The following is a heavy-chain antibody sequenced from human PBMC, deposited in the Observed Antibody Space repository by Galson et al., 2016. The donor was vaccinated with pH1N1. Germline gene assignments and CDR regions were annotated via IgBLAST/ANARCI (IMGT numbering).Heavy chain of an antibody. CDR1: GFTFRRYG. V-gene: IGHV3-30*02. CDR2: IRHDGSAK. D-gene: IGHD3-10*02. CDR3: AKDVSGELIPSRIDL. Sequence: LRLSCAVSGFTFRRYGLHWVRQAPGMGLEWLTFIRHDGSAKFYADSVKGRFSISRDNSKNVLYMEMNSLRPEDTAVYYCAKDVSGELIPSRIDLWGQG. J-gene: IGHJ5*02.